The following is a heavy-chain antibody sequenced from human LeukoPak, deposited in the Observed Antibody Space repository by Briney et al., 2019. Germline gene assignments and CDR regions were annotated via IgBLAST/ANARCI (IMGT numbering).Heavy chain of an antibody. V-gene: IGHV3-30*03. CDR1: GFTFSSYG. CDR3: ARRGGSYFDY. CDR2: ISYDGSNK. J-gene: IGHJ4*02. Sequence: GGSLRLSCAASGFTFSSYGMHWVRPAPGKGLEWVALISYDGSNKYYADSVKGRFTISRDSSKNTLYLQMDSLRPEDTAVYYCARRGGSYFDYWGQGTLVTVSS. D-gene: IGHD3-16*01.